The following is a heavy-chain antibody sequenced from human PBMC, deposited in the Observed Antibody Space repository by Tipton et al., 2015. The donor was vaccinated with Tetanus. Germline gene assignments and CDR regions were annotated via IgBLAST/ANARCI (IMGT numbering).Heavy chain of an antibody. CDR1: GGLITTGGYY. CDR3: ARGGRDAYNNPLGAFDV. CDR2: ISHSGSS. Sequence: TLSLTCTVSGGLITTGGYYWNWVRQSPGKGLEWIGEISHSGSSSYSPSLKSRVTISVDTSKNQFSLRLRSVAAADTAVYYCARGGRDAYNNPLGAFDVWGRGTTVTVSS. J-gene: IGHJ3*01. V-gene: IGHV4-34*01. D-gene: IGHD5-24*01.